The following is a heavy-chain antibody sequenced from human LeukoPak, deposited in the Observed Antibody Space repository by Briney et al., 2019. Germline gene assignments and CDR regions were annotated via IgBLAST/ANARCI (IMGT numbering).Heavy chain of an antibody. D-gene: IGHD4-11*01. CDR1: GFTLSTYG. V-gene: IGHV3-33*05. J-gene: IGHJ4*02. CDR2: ILNDGSNE. Sequence: GRSLRLSCAASGFTLSTYGMYWVRQAPGKGLEWVAVILNDGSNEYYADSVKGRFTISRDNSRNTLYLQMNSLRDEDTAVYYCARGYWASNSEFYSPQLKYYFDYWGQGTLVTVSS. CDR3: ARGYWASNSEFYSPQLKYYFDY.